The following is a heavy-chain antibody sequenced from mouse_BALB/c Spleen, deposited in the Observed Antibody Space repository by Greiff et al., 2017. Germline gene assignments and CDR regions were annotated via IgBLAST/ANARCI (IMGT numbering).Heavy chain of an antibody. V-gene: IGHV4-2*02. CDR1: GFDFSRYW. J-gene: IGHJ3*01. CDR2: INPGSSTI. Sequence: EVKLVESGGGLVQPGGSLNLSCAASGFDFSRYWMSWARQAPGKGQEWIGEINPGSSTINYTPSLKDKFIISRDNAKNTLYLQMSKVRSEDTALYYCARLSYDGWFAYWGQGTLATVSA. CDR3: ARLSYDGWFAY. D-gene: IGHD2-3*01.